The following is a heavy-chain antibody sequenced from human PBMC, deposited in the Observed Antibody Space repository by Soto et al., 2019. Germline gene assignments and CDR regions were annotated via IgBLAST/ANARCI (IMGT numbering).Heavy chain of an antibody. Sequence: GSLRLSCAASGFTFSSYTIHWVRQAPGKGLEWVAAISFDGRNRYYADSVKDRFTVSRDNSKNTLYMQMNSLRAEDTAVYYCGKDCRFGKGYNLGFDYRGKGTLVTVSS. J-gene: IGHJ4*02. D-gene: IGHD5-12*01. CDR2: ISFDGRNR. V-gene: IGHV3-30*04. CDR1: GFTFSSYT. CDR3: GKDCRFGKGYNLGFDY.